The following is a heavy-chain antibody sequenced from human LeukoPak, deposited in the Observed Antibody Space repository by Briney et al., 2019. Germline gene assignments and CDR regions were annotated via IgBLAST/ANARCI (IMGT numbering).Heavy chain of an antibody. V-gene: IGHV4-39*01. CDR2: IYYSGST. D-gene: IGHD6-25*01. CDR3: ARHLGYTSVVEGGYFDY. Sequence: SETLSLTCSVSGGSVRSSSYYWGWISQPPGKGLEWIGSIYYSGSTYYNPSLKSRVTISVDTSENQFSLELRSVTAADTAVYYCARHLGYTSVVEGGYFDYWGQGTLVTVSS. J-gene: IGHJ4*02. CDR1: GGSVRSSSYY.